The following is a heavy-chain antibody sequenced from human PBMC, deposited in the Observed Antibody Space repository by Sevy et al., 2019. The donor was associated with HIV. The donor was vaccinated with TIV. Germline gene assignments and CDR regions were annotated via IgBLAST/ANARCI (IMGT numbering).Heavy chain of an antibody. D-gene: IGHD3-22*01. V-gene: IGHV3-21*04. CDR2: ISSGSSYI. CDR3: ASPLNYYDSPSAY. J-gene: IGHJ4*02. CDR1: GFTFSYYD. Sequence: GGSLRLSCAASGFTFSYYDMNWVRQAPGKGLEWVSSISSGSSYIFYADSVKGRFTIFRDNAKNSLYLQMNSLRAEDTAVYYCASPLNYYDSPSAYWGQGTLVTVSS.